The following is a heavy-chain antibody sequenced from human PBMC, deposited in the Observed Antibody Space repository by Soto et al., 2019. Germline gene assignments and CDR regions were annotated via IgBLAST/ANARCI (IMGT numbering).Heavy chain of an antibody. Sequence: SETLSLSCTVSGGSISSYYWSWIRQPPGKGLEWIGYIYYSGSTNYNPSLKSRVTISVDTSKNQFSLKLSSVTAADTAVYYCARARLSRSWWFDPWGQGTLVTVS. V-gene: IGHV4-59*01. D-gene: IGHD3-10*01. CDR3: ARARLSRSWWFDP. CDR2: IYYSGST. CDR1: GGSISSYY. J-gene: IGHJ5*02.